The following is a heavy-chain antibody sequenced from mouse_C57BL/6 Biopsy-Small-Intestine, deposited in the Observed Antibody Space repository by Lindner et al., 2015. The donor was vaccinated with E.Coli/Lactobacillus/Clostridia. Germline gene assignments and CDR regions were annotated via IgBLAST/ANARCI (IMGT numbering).Heavy chain of an antibody. CDR3: SRGGLNYYGSFDY. J-gene: IGHJ2*01. CDR1: GYTIIGYY. V-gene: IGHV1-19*01. Sequence: VQLQESGPVLVKPGASVKMSCKVTGYTIIGYYMNWVKQSQGKSLEWIGVIDPSNGGISYNQKFKGKATLTVDKSSSTAYMDLNSLTSEDSAVYYCSRGGLNYYGSFDYWGQGTTLTVSS. CDR2: IDPSNGGI. D-gene: IGHD1-1*01.